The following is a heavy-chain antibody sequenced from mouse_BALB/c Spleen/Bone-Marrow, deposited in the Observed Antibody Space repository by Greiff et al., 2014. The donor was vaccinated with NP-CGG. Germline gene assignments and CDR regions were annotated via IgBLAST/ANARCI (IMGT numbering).Heavy chain of an antibody. V-gene: IGHV1-80*01. Sequence: VQRVESGAELVRPGSSVKISCKASGYAFSSYWMNWVKQRPGQGLEWIGQIYPGDGDTNYNGKFKGKATLTADKSSSTAYMQLSSLTSEDSAVYFCALYGNYAGNWGQGTLVTVSA. CDR3: ALYGNYAGN. J-gene: IGHJ3*01. CDR1: GYAFSSYW. CDR2: IYPGDGDT. D-gene: IGHD2-1*01.